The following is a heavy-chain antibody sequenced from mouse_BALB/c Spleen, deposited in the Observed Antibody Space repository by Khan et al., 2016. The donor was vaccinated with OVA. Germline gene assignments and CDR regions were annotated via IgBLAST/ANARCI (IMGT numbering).Heavy chain of an antibody. D-gene: IGHD2-4*01. CDR2: IYPGISDT. J-gene: IGHJ2*01. CDR1: GYSFTSYW. Sequence: VQLQQSGTGLARPGASVKMSCKASGYSFTSYWMHWVKQRPGQGLEWIGAIYPGISDTRYNQNFKGKATLTAVSSASTAYMEFNSLTNEDSAVYYCTRSYDSYYFDYWGQGTTLTVSS. CDR3: TRSYDSYYFDY. V-gene: IGHV1-5*01.